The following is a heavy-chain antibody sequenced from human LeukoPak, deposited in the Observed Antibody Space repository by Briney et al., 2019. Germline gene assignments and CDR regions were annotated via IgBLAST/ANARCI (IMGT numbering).Heavy chain of an antibody. J-gene: IGHJ6*03. CDR3: ARARYYYYYYMDV. CDR1: GGSISSYY. CDR2: IYCSGST. Sequence: SETLSLTCTVSGGSISSYYWSWIRQPPGKGLEWIGYIYCSGSTNYNPSLKSRVTISVDTSKNQFSLKLSSVTAADTAVYYCARARYYYYYYMDVWGKGTTVTISS. V-gene: IGHV4-59*01.